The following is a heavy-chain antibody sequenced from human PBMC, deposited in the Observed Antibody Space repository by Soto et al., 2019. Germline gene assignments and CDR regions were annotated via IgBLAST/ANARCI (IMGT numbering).Heavy chain of an antibody. CDR3: ARVTVGANRVWYDS. J-gene: IGHJ5*01. CDR2: IYYSGST. D-gene: IGHD1-26*01. CDR1: GGCISSYY. Sequence: PSETLSLTCTVSGGCISSYYWCCIRQPPGKGLEWIGYIYYSGSTNYNPSLKSRVTISVDTSKNQFSLKLSSVTAADTAVYYCARVTVGANRVWYDSWGQGTSDPVSS. V-gene: IGHV4-59*01.